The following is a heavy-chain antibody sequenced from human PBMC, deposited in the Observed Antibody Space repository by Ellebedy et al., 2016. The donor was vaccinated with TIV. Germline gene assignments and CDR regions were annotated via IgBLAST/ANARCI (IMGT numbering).Heavy chain of an antibody. CDR2: IVSNGDST. CDR1: GFTFSSYA. Sequence: PGGSLTLSCSASGFTFSSYAMHRVRQAPGKGLEYISAIVSNGDSTYYANSVKGRFIISRDNSKNTLYLQMSSLRLEDTAVYYCVKAWGDWGQGTLVTVSS. CDR3: VKAWGD. D-gene: IGHD3-16*01. V-gene: IGHV3-64D*06. J-gene: IGHJ4*02.